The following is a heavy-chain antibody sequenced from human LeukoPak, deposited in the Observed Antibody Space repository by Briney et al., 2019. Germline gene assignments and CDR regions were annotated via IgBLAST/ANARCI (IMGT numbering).Heavy chain of an antibody. Sequence: SETLSLTCAVSGTSFSSYYWSWIRQPPGKGLGWLGYIYNSRDTNYNPSLNSRVTFSVDTSKNQFSLKLSSVTAADTAVYYCARKGPIAATGPDYWGQGTLVTVSS. CDR3: ARKGPIAATGPDY. CDR1: GTSFSSYY. V-gene: IGHV4-59*01. D-gene: IGHD6-13*01. CDR2: IYNSRDT. J-gene: IGHJ4*02.